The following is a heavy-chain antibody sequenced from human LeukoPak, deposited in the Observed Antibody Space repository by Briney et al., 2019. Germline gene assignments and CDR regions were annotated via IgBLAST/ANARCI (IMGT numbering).Heavy chain of an antibody. CDR2: ISYSGTT. V-gene: IGHV4-34*01. CDR3: AKGKAGHYHSVTDEYYYYMDV. Sequence: SETLSLTCVVDGGYFSGFYWTWVRQAPGKGLEWIGEISYSGTTKYNPSLKSRVTIEVDTSKKQISLNLSSMTAADTVVYYCAKGKAGHYHSVTDEYYYYMDVWGKGTTVIVSS. D-gene: IGHD3-9*01. CDR1: GGYFSGFY. J-gene: IGHJ6*03.